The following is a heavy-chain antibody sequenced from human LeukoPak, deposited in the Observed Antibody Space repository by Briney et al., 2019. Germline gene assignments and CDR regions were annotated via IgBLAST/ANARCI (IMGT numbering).Heavy chain of an antibody. Sequence: ASVKVSCKASGGTFSSYAISWVRQAPGQGLEWMGRIIPILGIANYAQKFQGRVTITADKSTSTAYMELSSLRSEDTAVYYCARGGIDFWSGYPTDYWGQGTLVTVSS. V-gene: IGHV1-69*04. J-gene: IGHJ4*02. D-gene: IGHD3-3*01. CDR3: ARGGIDFWSGYPTDY. CDR1: GGTFSSYA. CDR2: IIPILGIA.